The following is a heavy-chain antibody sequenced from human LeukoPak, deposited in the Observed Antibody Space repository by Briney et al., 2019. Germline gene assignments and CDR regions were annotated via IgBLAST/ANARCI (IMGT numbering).Heavy chain of an antibody. V-gene: IGHV3-66*01. CDR3: ARDRHIAGAGYYFDY. D-gene: IGHD6-19*01. CDR2: IYSGGST. CDR1: GFTVSSNY. Sequence: GGSLRLSCAASGFTVSSNYMSWVRQAPGKGLEWVSVIYSGGSTYYADSVKGRFTISRDNSKNTLYLQMNSLRVEDTAVYYCARDRHIAGAGYYFDYWGQGTLVTVSS. J-gene: IGHJ4*02.